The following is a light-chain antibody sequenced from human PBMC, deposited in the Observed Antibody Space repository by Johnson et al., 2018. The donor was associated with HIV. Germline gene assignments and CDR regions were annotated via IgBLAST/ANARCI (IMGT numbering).Light chain of an antibody. V-gene: IGLV1-51*01. CDR3: GTWDSSLGAEV. Sequence: QSVSTQPPSVSAAPGQKVTISCSGSSSNIGNNYVSWYQQLPGTAPKLLIYDNNKRPSGIPDRFSGSKSGTSATLGITGLQTGDEADYYWGTWDSSLGAEVFGTGTKVTVL. J-gene: IGLJ1*01. CDR2: DNN. CDR1: SSNIGNNY.